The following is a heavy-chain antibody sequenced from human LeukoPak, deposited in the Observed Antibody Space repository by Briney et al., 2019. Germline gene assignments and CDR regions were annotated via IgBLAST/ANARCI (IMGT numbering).Heavy chain of an antibody. CDR2: ITPFNGNT. Sequence: SVKVSCKASGYTFTYHYLHWVRQAPGQALEWMGWITPFNGNTNYAQKFQDRVTITRDRSMSTAYMELSSLRSEDTAMYYCARSSDYSNYLFAYWGQGTLVTVSS. J-gene: IGHJ4*02. CDR3: ARSSDYSNYLFAY. V-gene: IGHV1-45*02. D-gene: IGHD4-11*01. CDR1: GYTFTYHY.